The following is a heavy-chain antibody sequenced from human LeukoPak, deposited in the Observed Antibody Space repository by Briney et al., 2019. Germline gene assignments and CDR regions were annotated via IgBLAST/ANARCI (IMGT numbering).Heavy chain of an antibody. J-gene: IGHJ6*02. V-gene: IGHV3-48*02. Sequence: GGSLRLSCAASGFSISNYGMNWVRQAPGKGLEWVSYISSSSSIIYYADSVKGRFTISRDNAKNSLYLQMNSLRDEDTAVYYCARRDGGSAHYGMDVWGQGTTVTVSS. CDR3: ARRDGGSAHYGMDV. CDR1: GFSISNYG. D-gene: IGHD3-16*01. CDR2: ISSSSSII.